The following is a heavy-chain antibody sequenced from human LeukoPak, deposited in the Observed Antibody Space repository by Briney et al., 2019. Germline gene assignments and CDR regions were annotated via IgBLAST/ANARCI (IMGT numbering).Heavy chain of an antibody. J-gene: IGHJ4*02. CDR3: ARTRIPFYLGSGSPDC. CDR1: GYTFSSHA. Sequence: ASVKVSCKASGYTFSSHAMIWVRQAPGQGFEWMGWINTNTGNPRYGQGFTGRFVFSLDTSVSTAYLQISSLKAEDTAVYFCARTRIPFYLGSGSPDCWGQGTLVTVSS. D-gene: IGHD3-10*01. V-gene: IGHV7-4-1*02. CDR2: INTNTGNP.